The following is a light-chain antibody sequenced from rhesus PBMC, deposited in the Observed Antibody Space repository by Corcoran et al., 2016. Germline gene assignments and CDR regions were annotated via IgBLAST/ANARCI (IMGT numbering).Light chain of an antibody. V-gene: IGKV3S9*01. Sequence: EIVMTQSPATLSFSPGEIATLSCRASQSVSSYGACYQQKPEQAPRLLIYGASSRATGIPDRFSGSGVGTSFTLTISSMEPEEFAVYYCQQYSDWPLTFGGGTKVEIK. CDR2: GAS. J-gene: IGKJ4*01. CDR3: QQYSDWPLT. CDR1: QSVSSY.